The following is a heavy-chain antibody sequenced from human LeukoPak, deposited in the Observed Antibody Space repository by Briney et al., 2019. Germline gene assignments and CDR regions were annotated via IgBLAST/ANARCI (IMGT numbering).Heavy chain of an antibody. CDR1: GFTFSSYA. Sequence: PGGSLRLSCAASGFTFSSYAMSWVRQAPGKGLEWVSYISSSGSTIYYADSVKGRFTISRDNAKNSLYLQMNSLRAEDTAVYYCARDLFPSTTAYFDYWGQGTLVTVSS. CDR3: ARDLFPSTTAYFDY. D-gene: IGHD4-11*01. J-gene: IGHJ4*02. V-gene: IGHV3-48*04. CDR2: ISSSGSTI.